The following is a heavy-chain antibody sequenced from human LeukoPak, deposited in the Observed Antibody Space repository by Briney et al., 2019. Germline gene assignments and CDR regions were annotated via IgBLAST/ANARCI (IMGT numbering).Heavy chain of an antibody. CDR3: ARRTQGWLRPSGYYYYMDV. J-gene: IGHJ6*03. CDR1: GGSISSYC. D-gene: IGHD5-24*01. CDR2: IYTSGST. Sequence: SETLSLTCTVSGGSISSYCWSWIRQPPGKGLEWIGYIYTSGSTNYNPSLKSRVTISVDTSKNQFSLKLSSVTAADTAVYYCARRTQGWLRPSGYYYYMDVWGKGTTVTVSS. V-gene: IGHV4-4*09.